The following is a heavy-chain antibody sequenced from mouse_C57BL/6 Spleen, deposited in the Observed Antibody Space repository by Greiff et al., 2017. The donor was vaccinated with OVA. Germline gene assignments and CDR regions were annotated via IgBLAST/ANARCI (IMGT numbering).Heavy chain of an antibody. J-gene: IGHJ4*01. V-gene: IGHV1-80*01. Sequence: VQLQESGAELVKPGASVKISCKASGYAFSSYWMNWVKQRPGKGLEWIGQIYPGDGDTNYNGKFKGKATLTADKSSSTAYMQLSSLTSEDSAVYFCARGGTTEAMDYWGQGTSVTVSS. CDR3: ARGGTTEAMDY. CDR1: GYAFSSYW. D-gene: IGHD1-1*01. CDR2: IYPGDGDT.